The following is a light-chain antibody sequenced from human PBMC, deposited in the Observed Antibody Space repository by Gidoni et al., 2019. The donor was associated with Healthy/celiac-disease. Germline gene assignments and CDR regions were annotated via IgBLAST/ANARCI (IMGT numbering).Light chain of an antibody. Sequence: DIQITQSPSSLSASIGDRVTITCRASQSISSYLNWYQQKPGKAPKLLIYAASSLQSCVPSRFSGSGSGTEFTLTISSLQPEDFATYYCQQSYSTPWTFGQGTKVEIK. CDR3: QQSYSTPWT. V-gene: IGKV1-39*01. CDR2: AAS. J-gene: IGKJ1*01. CDR1: QSISSY.